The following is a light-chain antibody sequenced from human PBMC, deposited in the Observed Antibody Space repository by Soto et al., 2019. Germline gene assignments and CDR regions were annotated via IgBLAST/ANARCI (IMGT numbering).Light chain of an antibody. Sequence: DIAMTQSPDSLVVSLGERATINCKSGRTVLSTADNQNFLAWYQQRPGQPPKLLIYDASTRAPGVPDRFIGSGSATEFTLTVAGLQPEDVAVYYCHQYYGSPYSFGQGTRLKI. CDR3: HQYYGSPYS. CDR1: RTVLSTADNQNF. J-gene: IGKJ2*01. V-gene: IGKV4-1*01. CDR2: DAS.